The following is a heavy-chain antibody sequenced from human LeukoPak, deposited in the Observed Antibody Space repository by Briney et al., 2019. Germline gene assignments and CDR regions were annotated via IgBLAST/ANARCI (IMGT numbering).Heavy chain of an antibody. CDR3: ARPAYTAAYDL. CDR2: LKDDGSDQ. V-gene: IGHV3-7*01. D-gene: IGHD3-16*01. CDR1: GFTFSRYW. Sequence: PGGSLRLSCAASGFTFSRYWMSWVRQAPGKGLEWVANLKDDGSDQYYVESVKGRFTISRDNAKNSLYLQMNYLRAEDTALYYCARPAYTAAYDLWGQGTMVTVSS. J-gene: IGHJ3*01.